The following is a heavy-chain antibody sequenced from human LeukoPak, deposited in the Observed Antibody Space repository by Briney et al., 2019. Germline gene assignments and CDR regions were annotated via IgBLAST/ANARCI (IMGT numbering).Heavy chain of an antibody. V-gene: IGHV3-30*04. D-gene: IGHD6-13*01. J-gene: IGHJ4*02. Sequence: GGPLRLSCAASGFTFINFAMHWVRQAPGKGLEWVAVISFDGRNIFYADSVKGRFTISRDNSKNTLYLQMNSLKTEDTALYYCAKGSLIAASGTLFDFWGQGTRVTVSS. CDR1: GFTFINFA. CDR3: AKGSLIAASGTLFDF. CDR2: ISFDGRNI.